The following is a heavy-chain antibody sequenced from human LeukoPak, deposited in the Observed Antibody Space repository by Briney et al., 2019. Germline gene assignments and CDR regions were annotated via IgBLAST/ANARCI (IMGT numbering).Heavy chain of an antibody. J-gene: IGHJ6*02. CDR1: GFTFSSYA. V-gene: IGHV3-30-3*01. CDR3: ARVSWYYYGMDV. CDR2: ISYDGSNK. Sequence: GGSLRLSWAASGFTFSSYAMHWVRQAPGKGLEWVAVISYDGSNKYYADSVKGRFTISRDNSKNTLYLQMNSLRAEDTAVYYCARVSWYYYGMDVWGQGTTVTVSS.